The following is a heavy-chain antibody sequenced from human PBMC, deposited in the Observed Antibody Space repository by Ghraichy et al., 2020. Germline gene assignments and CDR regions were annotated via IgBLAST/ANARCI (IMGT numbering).Heavy chain of an antibody. V-gene: IGHV4-34*01. CDR3: ARDSYYGYYYYYGMDV. D-gene: IGHD3-10*01. CDR1: GGSFSGYY. J-gene: IGHJ6*02. Sequence: SETLSLTCAVYGGSFSGYYWSWIRQPPGKGLEWIGEINHSGSTNYNPSLKSRVTISVDTSKNQFSLKLSSVTAADTAVYYCARDSYYGYYYYYGMDVWGQGTTVTVSS. CDR2: INHSGST.